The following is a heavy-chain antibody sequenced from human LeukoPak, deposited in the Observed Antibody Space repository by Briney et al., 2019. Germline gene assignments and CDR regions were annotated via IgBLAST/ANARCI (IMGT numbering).Heavy chain of an antibody. CDR1: GYTFTGYY. CDR3: AIARSSSSPLPLDY. V-gene: IGHV1-69*13. D-gene: IGHD6-6*01. CDR2: IIPIFGTA. J-gene: IGHJ4*02. Sequence: SVKVSCKASGYTFTGYYMHWVRQAPGQGLEWMGGIIPIFGTANYAQKFQGRVTITADESTSTAYMELSSLRSEDTAVYYCAIARSSSSPLPLDYWGQGTLVTVSS.